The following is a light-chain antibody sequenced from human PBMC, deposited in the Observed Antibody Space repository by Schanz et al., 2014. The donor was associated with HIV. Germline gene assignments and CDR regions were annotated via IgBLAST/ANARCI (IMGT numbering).Light chain of an antibody. CDR1: SSDIGAYDF. J-gene: IGLJ1*01. CDR2: EVN. V-gene: IGLV2-8*01. CDR3: CSYSRVGTPHYV. Sequence: QSALTQPPSASGSPGQSVTISCTGTSSDIGAYDFVSWYQHHPGKAPKLLIYEVNKRPSGVPNRFSGSKSGNAASLTVSGLQADDEGDYYCCSYSRVGTPHYVFGTGTKLTVL.